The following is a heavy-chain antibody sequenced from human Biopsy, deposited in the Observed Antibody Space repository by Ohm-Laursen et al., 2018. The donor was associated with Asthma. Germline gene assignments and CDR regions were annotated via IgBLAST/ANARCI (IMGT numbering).Heavy chain of an antibody. CDR2: VYYSGST. CDR1: GGSINNFY. J-gene: IGHJ4*02. V-gene: IGHV4-59*01. Sequence: SETLSLTCIVSGGSINNFYWSWIPQPPGKGLESIGHVYYSGSTNYNPSLKSRVTISIDASKNQFSLKLTSVTAADTAVYYCARGVDRVTGLLDHFDSWGQGTLVTVSS. CDR3: ARGVDRVTGLLDHFDS. D-gene: IGHD2-21*02.